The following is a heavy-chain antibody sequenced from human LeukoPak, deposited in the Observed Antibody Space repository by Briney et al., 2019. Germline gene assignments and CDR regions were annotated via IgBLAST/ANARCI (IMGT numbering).Heavy chain of an antibody. Sequence: GGSLRLSCAAPGFTFSSYAMSWVRQAPGKGLEWVSSISSSSSYIYYADSVKGRFTISRDNAKNSLYLQMNSLRAEDTAVYYCASGLYCSSTSCRVQHWGQGTLVTVSS. CDR2: ISSSSSYI. V-gene: IGHV3-21*01. J-gene: IGHJ1*01. CDR3: ASGLYCSSTSCRVQH. CDR1: GFTFSSYA. D-gene: IGHD2-2*01.